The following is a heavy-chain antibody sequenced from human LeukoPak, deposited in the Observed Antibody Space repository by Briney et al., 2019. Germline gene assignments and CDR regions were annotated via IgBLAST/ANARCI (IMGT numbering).Heavy chain of an antibody. CDR2: IYHSGST. V-gene: IGHV4-38-2*01. CDR3: ARLRFEVVAAASDAFDI. Sequence: KPSETLSLTCAVSGYSISSGYYWGWIRQPPGKGLEWIGSIYHSGSTYYNPSLKSRVTISVDTSKNQFSLKLSSVTAADTAVYYCARLRFEVVAAASDAFDIWGQGTMVTVSS. D-gene: IGHD2-2*01. J-gene: IGHJ3*02. CDR1: GYSISSGYY.